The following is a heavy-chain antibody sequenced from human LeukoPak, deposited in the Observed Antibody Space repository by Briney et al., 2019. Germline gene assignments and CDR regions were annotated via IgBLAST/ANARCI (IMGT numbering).Heavy chain of an antibody. D-gene: IGHD1-26*01. CDR1: GASISSYY. V-gene: IGHV4-4*07. Sequence: TSETLSLTCTVSGASISSYYWRWIRQPAGKGLEWIGRIYTSGSTNYNPSLKSRVTMSVDTSKNQFSLKLSSVTAADTAVYYCARGGGSSSHFDYWGQGTLVTVSS. CDR2: IYTSGST. J-gene: IGHJ4*02. CDR3: ARGGGSSSHFDY.